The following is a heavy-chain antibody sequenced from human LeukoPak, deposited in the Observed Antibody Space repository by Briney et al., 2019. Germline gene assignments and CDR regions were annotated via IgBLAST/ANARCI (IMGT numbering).Heavy chain of an antibody. Sequence: SETLSLTCTVSAGSISLYNTYYWNWIRQSPGKGLEWIGYIYYSGSTNYNPSLKSRVTILVDTSKNQFSLKLSSVTAADTAVYYCARTTEGGYTYDYFYYYYMDVWGKGTTVTISS. CDR1: AGSISLYNTYY. J-gene: IGHJ6*03. CDR2: IYYSGST. D-gene: IGHD5-18*01. CDR3: ARTTEGGYTYDYFYYYYMDV. V-gene: IGHV4-59*01.